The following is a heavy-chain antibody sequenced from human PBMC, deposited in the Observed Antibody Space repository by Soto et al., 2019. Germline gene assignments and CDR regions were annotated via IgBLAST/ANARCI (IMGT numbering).Heavy chain of an antibody. Sequence: SETLSLTCTVSGGSISSSSYYWGWIRQPPGKGLEWIGSIYYSGSTYYNPSLKSRVTISVDTSKNQFSLKLGSVTAADTAVYYCATCQRGYSGYDAYYYYMDVWGKGTTVTVSS. D-gene: IGHD5-12*01. CDR2: IYYSGST. CDR3: ATCQRGYSGYDAYYYYMDV. J-gene: IGHJ6*03. V-gene: IGHV4-39*01. CDR1: GGSISSSSYY.